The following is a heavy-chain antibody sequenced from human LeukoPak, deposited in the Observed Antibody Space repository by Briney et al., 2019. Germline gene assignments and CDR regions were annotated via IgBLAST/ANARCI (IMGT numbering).Heavy chain of an antibody. V-gene: IGHV1-46*03. CDR1: GYSFTNYG. J-gene: IGHJ4*02. CDR2: INPSGGST. Sequence: ASVKVSCKTSGYSFTNYGVSWVRQAPGQGLEWMGIINPSGGSTSYAQKFQGRVTMTRDTSTSTVYMELSSLRSEDTAVYYCAREGLGYCSSTSCYRLGYWGQGTLVTVSS. D-gene: IGHD2-2*02. CDR3: AREGLGYCSSTSCYRLGY.